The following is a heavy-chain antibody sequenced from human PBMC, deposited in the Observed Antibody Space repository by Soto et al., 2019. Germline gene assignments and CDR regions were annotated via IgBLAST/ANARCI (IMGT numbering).Heavy chain of an antibody. V-gene: IGHV5-51*01. Sequence: GESLKISCKGSGYSFTNYWIGWGRQMPGKGREWMGIIYPGDSDTRYSPSFQGQVTISADKSISTAYLQWSSLKASGTAMYYCAGRHIGYDDRDYWGQGTPVTVSS. CDR3: AGRHIGYDDRDY. D-gene: IGHD5-12*01. CDR2: IYPGDSDT. J-gene: IGHJ4*02. CDR1: GYSFTNYW.